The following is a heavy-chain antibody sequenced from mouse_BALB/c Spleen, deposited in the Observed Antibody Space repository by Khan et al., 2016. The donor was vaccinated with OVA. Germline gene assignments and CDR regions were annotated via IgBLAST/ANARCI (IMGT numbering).Heavy chain of an antibody. J-gene: IGHJ3*02. V-gene: IGHV9-2-1*01. Sequence: QIQLVQSGPELKKPGATVKISCKTSGYTFTDSSMHWLKQAPGKGLKWMGWINTETGEPTYADDFKGRFALSLETSASTAYLQINNLKNEDTATYFCSRGYYRRWGQGTLVTVSS. CDR3: SRGYYRR. CDR2: INTETGEP. CDR1: GYTFTDSS. D-gene: IGHD2-14*01.